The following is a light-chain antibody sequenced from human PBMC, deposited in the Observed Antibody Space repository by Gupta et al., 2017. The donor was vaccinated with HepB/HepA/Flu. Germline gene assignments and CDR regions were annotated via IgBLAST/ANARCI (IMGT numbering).Light chain of an antibody. J-gene: IGLJ1*01. Sequence: QSALTQPASVSGSPGQSITIPCTGTSGDVGAYNYVSWYQRSPGKAPKVIIYDVSARPSGVSDRFSASKSGNTASLTISWLQAEDEADYYCCSYRSSNTLFVFGTGTKVTVL. V-gene: IGLV2-14*03. CDR2: DVS. CDR1: SGDVGAYNY. CDR3: CSYRSSNTLFV.